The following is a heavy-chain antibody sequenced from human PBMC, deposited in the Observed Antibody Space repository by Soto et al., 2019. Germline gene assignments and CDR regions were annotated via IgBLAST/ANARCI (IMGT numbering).Heavy chain of an antibody. J-gene: IGHJ6*02. CDR3: ARPKEGPGNYYYYGMDV. CDR1: GFTFSSYG. D-gene: IGHD3-10*01. Sequence: QVPLVESGGGVVQPGRSLRLSCAASGFTFSSYGMHWVRQAPGKGLEWVAVISYDGSNKYYADSVKGRFTISRDNSKNTLYLQMNSLRAEDTAVYYCARPKEGPGNYYYYGMDVWGQGTTVTVSS. V-gene: IGHV3-30*03. CDR2: ISYDGSNK.